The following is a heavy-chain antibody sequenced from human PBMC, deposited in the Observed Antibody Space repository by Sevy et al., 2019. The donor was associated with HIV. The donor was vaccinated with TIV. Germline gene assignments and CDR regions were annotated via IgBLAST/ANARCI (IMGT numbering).Heavy chain of an antibody. Sequence: GGSLRLSCAASGFTFSSYWMSWVRQAPGKGLEWVATMKEDGSERNYVDSVKGRFTISRDNSKNTLYLQMNSLRAEDTAVYYCAKSTAQTQFYYYYGMDVWGQGTTVTVSS. V-gene: IGHV3-7*01. CDR2: MKEDGSER. CDR3: AKSTAQTQFYYYYGMDV. J-gene: IGHJ6*02. D-gene: IGHD6-19*01. CDR1: GFTFSSYW.